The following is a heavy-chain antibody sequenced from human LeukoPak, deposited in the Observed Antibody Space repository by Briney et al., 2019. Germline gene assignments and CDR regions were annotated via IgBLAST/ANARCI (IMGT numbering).Heavy chain of an antibody. Sequence: GASVKVSCKASGYTFTSYGISWVRQAPRQGLEWMGWISAYNGNTNYAQKLQGRDTMTTDTSTSTAYMELRSLRSDDTAVYYCARAPPAHYGGNSKEVGAIDYWGQGTLVTVSS. CDR3: ARAPPAHYGGNSKEVGAIDY. J-gene: IGHJ4*02. D-gene: IGHD4-23*01. CDR1: GYTFTSYG. V-gene: IGHV1-18*01. CDR2: ISAYNGNT.